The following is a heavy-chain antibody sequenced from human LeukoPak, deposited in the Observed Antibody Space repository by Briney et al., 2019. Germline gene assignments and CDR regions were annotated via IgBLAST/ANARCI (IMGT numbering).Heavy chain of an antibody. CDR3: ARGASGALGDY. V-gene: IGHV4-34*01. CDR2: INHSGST. CDR1: GGSFSGYY. D-gene: IGHD4/OR15-4a*01. Sequence: SETLSLTCAVYGGSFSGYYWSWIRQPPGKGLEWIGEINHSGSTNYNPSLKSRVTISVDTSKNQFSLKLSSVTAADTAVYYCARGASGALGDYWGQGTLVTVSS. J-gene: IGHJ4*02.